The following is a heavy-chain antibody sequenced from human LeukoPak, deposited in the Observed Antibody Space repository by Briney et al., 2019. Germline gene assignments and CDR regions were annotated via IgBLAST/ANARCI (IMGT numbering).Heavy chain of an antibody. CDR3: ARVNYYDSSGYYLVGGRYYYYYMDV. D-gene: IGHD3-22*01. CDR1: GGSISSSNW. CDR2: IYHSGST. V-gene: IGHV4-4*02. J-gene: IGHJ6*03. Sequence: SGTLSLTCAVSGGSISSSNWWSWVRQPPGKGLEWIGEIYHSGSTNYNPSLKSRVTISVDKSKNQFSLKLSSVTAADTAVYYCARVNYYDSSGYYLVGGRYYYYYMDVWGKGTTVTVSS.